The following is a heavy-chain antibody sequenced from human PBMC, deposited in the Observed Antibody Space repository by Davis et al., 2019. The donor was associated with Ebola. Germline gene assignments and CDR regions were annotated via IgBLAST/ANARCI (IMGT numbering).Heavy chain of an antibody. D-gene: IGHD3-3*01. CDR1: GYTFTSYY. CDR3: AKDNDFPYFYCYMAV. CDR2: INPNSGGT. V-gene: IGHV1-2*02. Sequence: ASVKVSCKASGYTFTSYYMHWVRQAPGQGLEWMGWINPNSGGTNYAQKFQGRVTITADESTSTAYMELSSLRAEDTAVYYCAKDNDFPYFYCYMAVWGKGTTVTVSS. J-gene: IGHJ6*03.